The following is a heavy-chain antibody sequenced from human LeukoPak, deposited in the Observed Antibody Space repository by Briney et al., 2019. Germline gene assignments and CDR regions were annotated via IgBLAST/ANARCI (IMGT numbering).Heavy chain of an antibody. CDR1: GGSISSSSYY. V-gene: IGHV4-39*07. CDR3: ARDVSGYSYGYYYYYYGMDV. CDR2: IYYSGST. J-gene: IGHJ6*02. D-gene: IGHD5-18*01. Sequence: SETLSLTCTVSGGSISSSSYYWGWIRQPPGKGLEWIGSIYYSGSTYYNPSLKSRVTISVDTYKNQFSLKLSSVTAADTAVYYCARDVSGYSYGYYYYYYGMDVWGQGTTVTVSS.